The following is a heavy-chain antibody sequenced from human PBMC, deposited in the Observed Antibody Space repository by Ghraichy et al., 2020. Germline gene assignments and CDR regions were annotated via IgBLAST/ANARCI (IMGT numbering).Heavy chain of an antibody. J-gene: IGHJ4*02. CDR2: VYFSGTS. Sequence: SETLSLTCTVSGGPVSSTFYYWAWIRQPPGKSLEWIGSVYFSGTSHSSPSLKSRVTISVDTSKNQFFLRMSSVTAADTGLYYCARHSYSSSFPPNFWGQGIQVTVSS. V-gene: IGHV4-39*01. D-gene: IGHD6-6*01. CDR1: GGPVSSTFYY. CDR3: ARHSYSSSFPPNF.